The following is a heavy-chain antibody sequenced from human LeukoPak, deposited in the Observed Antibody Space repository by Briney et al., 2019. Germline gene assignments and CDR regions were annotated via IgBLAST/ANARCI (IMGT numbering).Heavy chain of an antibody. CDR3: ARRRYCSSTSCYLGSAFDI. CDR1: GGSFSGYY. V-gene: IGHV4-34*01. Sequence: TSETLSLTCAVYGGSFSGYYWSWIRQPPGKGLEWIGEINHSGRTNYNPSLKSRVTISVDTSKNQFSLKLSSVTAADTAVYYCARRRYCSSTSCYLGSAFDIWGQGTMVTVSS. J-gene: IGHJ3*02. CDR2: INHSGRT. D-gene: IGHD2-2*01.